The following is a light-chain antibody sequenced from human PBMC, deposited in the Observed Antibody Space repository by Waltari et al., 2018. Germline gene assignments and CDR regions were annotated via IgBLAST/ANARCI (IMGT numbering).Light chain of an antibody. CDR1: QGISSA. CDR2: DAS. CDR3: QQFNSYPWT. J-gene: IGKJ1*01. Sequence: ATQLTQSPSSLSSAVGDRVTIPCRASQGISSALAWYQQKPGKAPKLLIYDASSLESGVPSRFSGSGSGTDFTLTISSLQPEDFATYYCQQFNSYPWTFGQGTKVEIK. V-gene: IGKV1-13*02.